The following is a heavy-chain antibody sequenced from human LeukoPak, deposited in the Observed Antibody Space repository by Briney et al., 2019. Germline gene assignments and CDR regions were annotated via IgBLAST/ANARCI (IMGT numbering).Heavy chain of an antibody. J-gene: IGHJ4*02. CDR2: VFMDGNT. D-gene: IGHD6-19*01. Sequence: PSETLSLTCSVSGGSISTHYWSWIRQPAGKGLECIGRVFMDGNTNSNPSLKSRITMSVDTSKSQVSLRLNSVTASDTAVYYCARDREAVAGTWYAAMDYFDYWGQGIMVTVSS. V-gene: IGHV4-4*07. CDR1: GGSISTHY. CDR3: ARDREAVAGTWYAAMDYFDY.